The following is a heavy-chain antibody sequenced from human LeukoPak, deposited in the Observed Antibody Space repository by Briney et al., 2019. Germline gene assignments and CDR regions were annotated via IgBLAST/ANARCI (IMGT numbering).Heavy chain of an antibody. CDR1: GFTFSIYG. Sequence: PGGSLRLSCAASGFTFSIYGMHWVRQAPGKGLEWVAVIWYDGSNKYYADSVKGRFTISRDNSKNTLYLQMNSLRAEDTAVYYCARDLGYEYYFDYWGQGTLVTVSS. CDR2: IWYDGSNK. D-gene: IGHD2-2*01. V-gene: IGHV3-33*08. CDR3: ARDLGYEYYFDY. J-gene: IGHJ4*02.